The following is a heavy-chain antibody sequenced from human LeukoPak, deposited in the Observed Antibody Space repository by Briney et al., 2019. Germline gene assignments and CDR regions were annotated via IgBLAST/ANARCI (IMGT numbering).Heavy chain of an antibody. CDR3: ARDSAARGSSSVGI. D-gene: IGHD6-13*01. J-gene: IGHJ4*02. V-gene: IGHV4-34*01. Sequence: PSETLSLTCAVYGGPFSGYYWSWIRQPPGKGLEWIGEINHSGSANHNPSLKSRVTMSLDTPRNQFSLKLKSVTAADTAVYYCARDSAARGSSSVGIWGQGTLVTVSS. CDR2: INHSGSA. CDR1: GGPFSGYY.